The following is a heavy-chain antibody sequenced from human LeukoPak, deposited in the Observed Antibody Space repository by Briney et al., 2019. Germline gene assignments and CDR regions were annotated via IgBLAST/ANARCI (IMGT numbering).Heavy chain of an antibody. CDR1: GGSISSNEYY. V-gene: IGHV4-39*01. CDR2: IYYDGST. Sequence: NPSETLSLTCTVSGGSISSNEYYWGWIRQPPGKGLEWIGSIYYDGSTYYNASLKSRVTISIDTSKNHFSLKLSSVTAADTAVYYCARSDDILTNYSYFDYWGQGTLVTVSS. J-gene: IGHJ4*02. D-gene: IGHD3-9*01. CDR3: ARSDDILTNYSYFDY.